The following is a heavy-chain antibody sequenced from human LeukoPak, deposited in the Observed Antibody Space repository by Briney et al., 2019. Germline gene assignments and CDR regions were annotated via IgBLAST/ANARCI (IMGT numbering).Heavy chain of an antibody. D-gene: IGHD6-13*01. J-gene: IGHJ4*02. V-gene: IGHV1-46*01. Sequence: ASVKVSCKASGYTFTSYYMHWVRQAPGQGLEWMGIINPSGGSTSYAQKFQGRVTMTRDTSTSTVYMELSSLRSEDTAVYYCAREGIVAAAGTRGFDYWGQGTLVTVSS. CDR1: GYTFTSYY. CDR3: AREGIVAAAGTRGFDY. CDR2: INPSGGST.